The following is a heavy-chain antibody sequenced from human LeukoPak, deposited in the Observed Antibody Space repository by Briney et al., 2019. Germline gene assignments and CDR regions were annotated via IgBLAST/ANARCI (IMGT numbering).Heavy chain of an antibody. V-gene: IGHV3-48*04. J-gene: IGHJ4*02. Sequence: GGSLRLSCAASGFTFSTYAMNWVRQAPGKGLEWVSYVTDDSLTMYYTDSVKGRFSISRDNAKNSLYLQMNSLRAEDTAVYCVARGGWARFDYWGQGTLVTVSS. D-gene: IGHD6-19*01. CDR1: GFTFSTYA. CDR2: VTDDSLTM. CDR3: ARGGWARFDY.